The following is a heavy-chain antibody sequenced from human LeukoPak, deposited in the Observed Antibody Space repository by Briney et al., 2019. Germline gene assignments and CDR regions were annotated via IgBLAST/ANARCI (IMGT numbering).Heavy chain of an antibody. CDR1: GFTFSNAW. D-gene: IGHD3-9*01. J-gene: IGHJ4*02. CDR2: IKSKTDGGTT. CDR3: TTRWYYDILTGTVDY. Sequence: GGSLRLSCAASGFTFSNAWMSWVRQAPGKGLEWVGRIKSKTDGGTTDYAAPVKGRFTISRDDSKNTLYLQMNSLKTKDTAVYYCTTRWYYDILTGTVDYWGQGTLVTVSS. V-gene: IGHV3-15*01.